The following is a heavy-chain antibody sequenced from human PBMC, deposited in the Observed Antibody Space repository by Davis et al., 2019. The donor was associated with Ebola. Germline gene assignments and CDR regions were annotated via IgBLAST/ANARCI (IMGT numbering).Heavy chain of an antibody. Sequence: GESLKISCAASGFTFSSYSMNWVRQAPGKGLEWVSSISSSSNYIYYADSVKGRFTISRDNAKNSLYLQMNSLRAEDTAVYYCAREQLHCGGDCHDYWGQGTLVTVSS. CDR2: ISSSSNYI. CDR1: GFTFSSYS. J-gene: IGHJ4*02. D-gene: IGHD2-21*01. CDR3: AREQLHCGGDCHDY. V-gene: IGHV3-21*06.